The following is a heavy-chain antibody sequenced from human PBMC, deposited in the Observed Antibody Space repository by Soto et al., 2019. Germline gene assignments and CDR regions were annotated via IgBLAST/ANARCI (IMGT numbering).Heavy chain of an antibody. V-gene: IGHV4-39*01. CDR2: IYYSGST. Sequence: QLQLQESGPRLVKPSETLSFTCTVSGGSISSSSYYWGWIRQPPGKGLEWIGSIYYSGSTYYNPSLKSRVTISVDTSKNQFSLKLSSVTAADTAVYYCARLDYYYYGMDVWGQGTTVTVSS. CDR3: ARLDYYYYGMDV. J-gene: IGHJ6*02. CDR1: GGSISSSSYY.